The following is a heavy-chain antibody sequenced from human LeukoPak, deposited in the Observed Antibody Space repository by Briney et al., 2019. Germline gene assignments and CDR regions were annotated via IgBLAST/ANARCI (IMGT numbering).Heavy chain of an antibody. V-gene: IGHV3-11*01. CDR2: ISSSGSTI. CDR1: GFTFSDYY. CDR3: AREKVCTGGVCYRRIDY. Sequence: SGGSLRLFCAASGFTFSDYYMSWIRQAPGKGLEWVSYISSSGSTIYYADSVKGRVTIPSDNAKNSLYLQIESLRAEDTAVDYCAREKVCTGGVCYRRIDYWGQGTLDSVSS. D-gene: IGHD2-8*02. J-gene: IGHJ4*02.